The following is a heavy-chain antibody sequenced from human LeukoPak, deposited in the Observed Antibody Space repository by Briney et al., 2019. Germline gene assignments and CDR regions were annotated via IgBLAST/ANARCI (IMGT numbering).Heavy chain of an antibody. CDR3: AKRPYYYDSSGYYFDY. V-gene: IGHV3-33*06. CDR1: GLTFSDYG. J-gene: IGHJ4*02. D-gene: IGHD3-22*01. CDR2: IWYDGSNK. Sequence: GGSLRLSCAASGLTFSDYGIHWVRQAPGKGLEWVAVIWYDGSNKYYADSVKGRFTISRDNSKKTLYLQMNSLRAEDTAVYYCAKRPYYYDSSGYYFDYWGQGTLVTVSS.